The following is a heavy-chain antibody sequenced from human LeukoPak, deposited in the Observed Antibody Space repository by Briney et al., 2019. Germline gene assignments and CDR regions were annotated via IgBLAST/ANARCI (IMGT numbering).Heavy chain of an antibody. J-gene: IGHJ4*02. D-gene: IGHD3-9*01. CDR2: ISYDGSNK. CDR1: GFTFSSYA. CDR3: ARDSQDYDILTGPHFDY. V-gene: IGHV3-30-3*01. Sequence: PGRSLRLSCAASGFTFSSYAMHWVRQAPGKGLEWVAVISYDGSNKYYADSVKGRFTISRDNSKNTLYLQVNSLRAEDTAVYYCARDSQDYDILTGPHFDYCGQGTLVTVSS.